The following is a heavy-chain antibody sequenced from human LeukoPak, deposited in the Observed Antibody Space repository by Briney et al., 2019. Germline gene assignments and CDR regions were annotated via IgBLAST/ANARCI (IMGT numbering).Heavy chain of an antibody. Sequence: GGSLRLSCTASGFTFGDYGMSWVRQAPGKGLEWVGFIRGKAYGGTTEYAASVRGRFTISRDDSKSIAYLQMNSLKTEDTAVYYCTRHYYYNWFDPWGQGTLVTVSS. CDR3: TRHYYYNWFDP. J-gene: IGHJ5*02. D-gene: IGHD2-21*02. CDR1: GFTFGDYG. V-gene: IGHV3-49*04. CDR2: IRGKAYGGTT.